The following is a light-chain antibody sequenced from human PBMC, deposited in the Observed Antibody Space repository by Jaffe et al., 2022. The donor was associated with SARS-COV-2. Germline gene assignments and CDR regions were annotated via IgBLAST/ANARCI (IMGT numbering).Light chain of an antibody. CDR2: WAS. CDR1: QSVLYSSNNKNY. J-gene: IGKJ1*01. Sequence: DIVMTQSPDSLAVSLGERATINCKSSQSVLYSSNNKNYLAWYQVKPGQPPKLLIYWASTRESGVPDRFSGSGSGTDFTLTISSLQAEDVAVYYCQQYYSTPWTFGQGTKVEIK. V-gene: IGKV4-1*01. CDR3: QQYYSTPWT.